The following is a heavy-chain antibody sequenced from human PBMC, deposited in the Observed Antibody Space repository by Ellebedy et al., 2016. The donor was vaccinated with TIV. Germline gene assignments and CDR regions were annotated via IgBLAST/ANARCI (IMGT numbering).Heavy chain of an antibody. D-gene: IGHD3-22*01. V-gene: IGHV3-7*01. Sequence: GGSLRLSXAASGLTFTNYRMNWVRQPPGKGLEWVANINLDGSGKYYVDSVRGRFTISRDNAKNSFYLQMNSLRAEDTAVYYCAGWSSGAFDNYWGQGTLVTVSS. CDR3: AGWSSGAFDNY. J-gene: IGHJ4*02. CDR2: INLDGSGK. CDR1: GLTFTNYR.